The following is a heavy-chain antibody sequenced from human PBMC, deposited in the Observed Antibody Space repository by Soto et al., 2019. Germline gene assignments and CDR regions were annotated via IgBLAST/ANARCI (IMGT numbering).Heavy chain of an antibody. Sequence: QVQLVESGGGVVQPGRSLRLSCAASGFTFSSYGMHWVRQAPGKGLEWVAVIWYDGSNKYYADSVKGRFTISRDNSKNPLYLQMNSLRAEDTAVYYCARDQGYCSGGSCYSDAFDIWGQGTMVTVSS. CDR2: IWYDGSNK. J-gene: IGHJ3*02. CDR1: GFTFSSYG. V-gene: IGHV3-33*01. CDR3: ARDQGYCSGGSCYSDAFDI. D-gene: IGHD2-15*01.